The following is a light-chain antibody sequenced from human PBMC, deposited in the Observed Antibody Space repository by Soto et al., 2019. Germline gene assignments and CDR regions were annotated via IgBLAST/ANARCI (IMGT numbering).Light chain of an antibody. V-gene: IGKV3-20*01. CDR1: QGVSSTY. Sequence: EIVLTKSPGTLSLSPGERATLSCRASQGVSSTYLAWYQQNPGQAPRLLIYGASFRATGIPDRFSGSGSGTDFTLTISRLEPEDCALYYCQQVGGSSRTFGQGTKVEIK. CDR2: GAS. J-gene: IGKJ1*01. CDR3: QQVGGSSRT.